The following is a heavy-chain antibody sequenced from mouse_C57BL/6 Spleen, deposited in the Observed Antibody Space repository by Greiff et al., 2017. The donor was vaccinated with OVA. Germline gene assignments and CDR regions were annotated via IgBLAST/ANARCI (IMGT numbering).Heavy chain of an antibody. V-gene: IGHV1-42*01. D-gene: IGHD2-1*01. CDR3: ASHYGNYGFAY. J-gene: IGHJ3*01. Sequence: VQLQQSGPELVKPGASVKISCKASGYSFTGYYMNWVKQSPEKSLEWIGEINPSTGGTTYNQKFKAKATLTVDKSSSTAYMQLKSLTSEDSAVYYCASHYGNYGFAYWGQGTLVTVSA. CDR1: GYSFTGYY. CDR2: INPSTGGT.